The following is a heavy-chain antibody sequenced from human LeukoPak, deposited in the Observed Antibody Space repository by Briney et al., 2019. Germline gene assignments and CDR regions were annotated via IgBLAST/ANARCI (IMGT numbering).Heavy chain of an antibody. CDR3: ARDMTTVTTDSRIEDY. CDR2: IIPILGIA. J-gene: IGHJ4*02. V-gene: IGHV1-69*04. Sequence: SVKVSCKASGGTFSSYAISWVRQAPGQGLEWMGRIIPILGIADYAQKFQGRVTITADKSTSTAYMELSSLRSEDTAVYYCARDMTTVTTDSRIEDYWGQGTLVTVSS. D-gene: IGHD4-17*01. CDR1: GGTFSSYA.